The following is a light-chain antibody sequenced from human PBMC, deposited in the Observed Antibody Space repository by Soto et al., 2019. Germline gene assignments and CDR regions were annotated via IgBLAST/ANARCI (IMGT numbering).Light chain of an antibody. Sequence: QLVLTQPPSVSGAPGQRVTISCTGSSSYIGAGYDVHWYQQLPGTAPKLLIYGNSNRPSGVPDRFSGSKSGTSASLAITGLQAEDEADYFCQSYDSSLSCWVFGGGTKVTVL. CDR2: GNS. V-gene: IGLV1-40*01. J-gene: IGLJ3*02. CDR1: SSYIGAGYD. CDR3: QSYDSSLSCWV.